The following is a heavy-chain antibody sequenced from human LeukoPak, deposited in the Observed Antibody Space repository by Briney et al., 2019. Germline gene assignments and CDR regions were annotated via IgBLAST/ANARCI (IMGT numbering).Heavy chain of an antibody. CDR2: IYYSGST. Sequence: PSETLSLTCTVSGGSISSSSYYWGWIRQPPGKGLEWIGNIYYSGSTYYNPSLKSRVTISVDTSKNQFSLKLSSVTAADTAVYYCARWGSGSFYNLDYWGQGILVTVSS. CDR1: GGSISSSSYY. CDR3: ARWGSGSFYNLDY. V-gene: IGHV4-39*01. D-gene: IGHD3-10*01. J-gene: IGHJ4*02.